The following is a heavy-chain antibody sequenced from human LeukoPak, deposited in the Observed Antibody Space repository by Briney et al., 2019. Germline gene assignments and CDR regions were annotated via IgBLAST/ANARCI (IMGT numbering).Heavy chain of an antibody. J-gene: IGHJ5*02. CDR2: IIPIFGTA. V-gene: IGHV1-69*13. CDR1: GGTFSSYA. D-gene: IGHD2-2*01. CDR3: ARVPSRCTSCPDNWFDP. Sequence: ASVKVSCKASGGTFSSYAISWVRQAPGQGLEWMGGIIPIFGTANYAQKFQGRVTITADESTSTAYMELSSLRSEDTAVYYCARVPSRCTSCPDNWFDPWGQGTLVTVSS.